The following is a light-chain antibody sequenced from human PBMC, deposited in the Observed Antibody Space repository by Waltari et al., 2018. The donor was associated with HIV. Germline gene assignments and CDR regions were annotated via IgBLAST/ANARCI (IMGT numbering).Light chain of an antibody. CDR2: DKN. CDR3: GTWDSSLSAYV. CDR1: SSNIGHNY. Sequence: QSVLTQPPSVSAAPGQKVTISCSGSSSNIGHNYVSWYQQLPGTAPKLLIYDKNKRPSGIPDRFSGSKSGTSATLGITGLQTGDEADYYCGTWDSSLSAYVFGTGTKVTVL. J-gene: IGLJ1*01. V-gene: IGLV1-51*01.